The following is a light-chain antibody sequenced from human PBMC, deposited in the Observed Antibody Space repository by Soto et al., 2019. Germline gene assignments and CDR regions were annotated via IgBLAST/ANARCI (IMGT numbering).Light chain of an antibody. V-gene: IGLV2-11*01. CDR3: CSYAGSDTPEVV. CDR1: SSDVGGYNY. CDR2: DVS. J-gene: IGLJ2*01. Sequence: QSALTQPRSVSGSPGQSVTISCTGTSSDVGGYNYVSWYQQHPGKAPKLMIYDVSKRPSGVPDRFSGSKYGNTASLTISGLQAEDEADYYCCSYAGSDTPEVVFGGGTKLTVL.